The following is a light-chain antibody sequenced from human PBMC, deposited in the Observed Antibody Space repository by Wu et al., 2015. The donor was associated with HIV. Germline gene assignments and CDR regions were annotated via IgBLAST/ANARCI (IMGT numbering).Light chain of an antibody. Sequence: EVALTQSPGTLSLSPGERATLSCRASQSLSSSYLGWYQQSPGQAPRLLIYGASTRATGIPDRFSGSGSGTDFTLTISRLEPEDFAVYYCQEYRYSRTFGPGTKVEIK. V-gene: IGKV3-20*01. CDR3: QEYRYSRT. CDR1: QSLSSSY. J-gene: IGKJ1*01. CDR2: GAS.